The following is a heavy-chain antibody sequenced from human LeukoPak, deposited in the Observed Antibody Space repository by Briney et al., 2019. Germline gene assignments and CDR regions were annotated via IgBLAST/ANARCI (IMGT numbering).Heavy chain of an antibody. Sequence: ASVKVSCKASGYTFTSYDINWVRQATGQGLEWMGWMNPNSGNTGYAQKCQGRVTMTRNTSISTAYMELSSLRSEDTAVYYCARGVKTPSIAARLLLRGFYYFDYWGQGTLVTVSS. CDR3: ARGVKTPSIAARLLLRGFYYFDY. CDR2: MNPNSGNT. J-gene: IGHJ4*02. CDR1: GYTFTSYD. D-gene: IGHD6-6*01. V-gene: IGHV1-8*01.